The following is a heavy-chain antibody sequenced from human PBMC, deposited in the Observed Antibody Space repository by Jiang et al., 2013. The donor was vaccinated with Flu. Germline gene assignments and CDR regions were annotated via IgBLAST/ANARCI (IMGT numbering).Heavy chain of an antibody. D-gene: IGHD3-22*01. J-gene: IGHJ4*02. CDR3: QALSNTMIVANSDY. CDR1: GGSINSSSNY. Sequence: LLKPSETLSLTCTVSGGSINSSSNYWGWIRQPPGKGLEWIGSIYYSGSTHYNPSLKSRVTMSVDTSKNQFSLKLTSVTAADTAVYYCQALSNTMIVANSDYWGQGTLVTVSS. V-gene: IGHV4-39*01. CDR2: IYYSGST.